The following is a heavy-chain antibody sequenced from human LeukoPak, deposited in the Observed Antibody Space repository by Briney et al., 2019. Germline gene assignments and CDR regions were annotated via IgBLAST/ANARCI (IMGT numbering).Heavy chain of an antibody. J-gene: IGHJ4*02. CDR2: IKQDGSEK. CDR1: GFTFSSYW. Sequence: GGSLRLFCAASGFTFSSYWMSWVRQAPGKGLEWVANIKQDGSEKYYVDSVKGRFTISRDNAKNSLYLQMNSLRAGDTAVYYCARSGYSSSWYFDYWGQGTLVTVSS. D-gene: IGHD6-13*01. V-gene: IGHV3-7*01. CDR3: ARSGYSSSWYFDY.